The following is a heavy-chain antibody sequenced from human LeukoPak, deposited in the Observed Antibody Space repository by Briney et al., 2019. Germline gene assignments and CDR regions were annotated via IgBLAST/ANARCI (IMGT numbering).Heavy chain of an antibody. CDR1: GFTVSSNY. J-gene: IGHJ3*02. CDR2: IYSGGST. CDR3: ARDHTGAFDI. D-gene: IGHD4-17*01. Sequence: GGSLRLSCAASGFTVSSNYMSWVRQAPGKGLEWVSVIYSGGSTHYADSVKGRFTISRDNSKNTLYLQMNSLRAEDTAVYYCARDHTGAFDIWGQGTMVTVSS. V-gene: IGHV3-66*01.